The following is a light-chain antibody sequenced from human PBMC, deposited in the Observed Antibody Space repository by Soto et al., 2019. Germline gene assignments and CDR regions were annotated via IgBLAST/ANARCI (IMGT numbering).Light chain of an antibody. V-gene: IGLV2-14*01. CDR1: SSDVGGYNY. CDR2: EVS. Sequence: SALTQPASVSGSPGQSITISCTGTSSDVGGYNYVSWYQQHPGKAPKLMIYEVSNRPSGVSNRFSGSKSGNTASLTISRLQAEDEADYYCSSYTSSSTLDVFGTGTKVTVL. J-gene: IGLJ1*01. CDR3: SSYTSSSTLDV.